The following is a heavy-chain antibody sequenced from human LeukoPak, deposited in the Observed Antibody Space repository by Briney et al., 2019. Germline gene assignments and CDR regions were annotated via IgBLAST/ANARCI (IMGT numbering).Heavy chain of an antibody. V-gene: IGHV4-4*07. CDR1: GGSISSYY. Sequence: PSETLSLTCTVSGGSISSYYWSWIRQPAGKGLEWIGRIYTGGSTNYNPSLKSRVTMSVDTSKNQFSLKLSSVTAADTAMYYCARDCSGGSCYSALAGAFDIWGQGTMVTVSS. D-gene: IGHD2-15*01. J-gene: IGHJ3*02. CDR2: IYTGGST. CDR3: ARDCSGGSCYSALAGAFDI.